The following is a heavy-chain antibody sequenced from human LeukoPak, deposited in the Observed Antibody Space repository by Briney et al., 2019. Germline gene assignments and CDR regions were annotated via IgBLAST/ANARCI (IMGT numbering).Heavy chain of an antibody. CDR2: ISSSSSYI. Sequence: PGGSLRLSCAASRFTFSSYSMNWVRQAPGKGLEWVSSISSSSSYIYYADSVKGRFTISRDNAKNSLYLQMNSLRAEDTAVYYCARVASTTAAAGTLGYWGQGTLVTVSS. CDR1: RFTFSSYS. CDR3: ARVASTTAAAGTLGY. D-gene: IGHD6-13*01. J-gene: IGHJ4*02. V-gene: IGHV3-21*01.